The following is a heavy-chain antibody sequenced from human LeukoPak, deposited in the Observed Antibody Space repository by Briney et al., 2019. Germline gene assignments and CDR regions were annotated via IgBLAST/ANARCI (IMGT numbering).Heavy chain of an antibody. CDR3: ARGSRDGYNGGIDY. J-gene: IGHJ4*02. V-gene: IGHV1-8*03. Sequence: GASVKVSCKASGYTFTSYGISWVRQATGQGLEWMGWMNPNSGNTGYAQKLQGRVTITRNTSISTAYMELSSLRSEDTAVYYCARGSRDGYNGGIDYWGQGTLVTVSS. CDR2: MNPNSGNT. D-gene: IGHD5-24*01. CDR1: GYTFTSYG.